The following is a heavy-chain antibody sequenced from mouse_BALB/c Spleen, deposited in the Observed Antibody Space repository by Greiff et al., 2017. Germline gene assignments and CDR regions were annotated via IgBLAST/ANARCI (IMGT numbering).Heavy chain of an antibody. Sequence: DVQLQESGPELVKPGASVKISCKASGYSFTGYYMHWVKQSHVKSLEWIGRINPYNGATSYNQNFKDKASLTVDKSSSTAYMELHSLTSEDSAVYYCARRLYDYDGGAWFAYWGQGTLVTVSA. CDR1: GYSFTGYY. J-gene: IGHJ3*01. CDR3: ARRLYDYDGGAWFAY. D-gene: IGHD2-4*01. CDR2: INPYNGAT. V-gene: IGHV1-31*01.